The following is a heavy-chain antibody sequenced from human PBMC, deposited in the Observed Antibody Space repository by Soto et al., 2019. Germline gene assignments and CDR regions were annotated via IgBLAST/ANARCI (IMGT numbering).Heavy chain of an antibody. CDR2: INWNSGSI. Sequence: GGSLRLSCAAYGFTFDDYAMHWVRQVPGKGLEWVSGINWNSGSIGYGDSVKGRFAISRDNAKNSLHLQMNSLSAEDTAFYYCVKDESINWYSGHFRHWGQGTLVTVSS. CDR1: GFTFDDYA. V-gene: IGHV3-9*01. CDR3: VKDESINWYSGHFRH. D-gene: IGHD6-13*01. J-gene: IGHJ1*01.